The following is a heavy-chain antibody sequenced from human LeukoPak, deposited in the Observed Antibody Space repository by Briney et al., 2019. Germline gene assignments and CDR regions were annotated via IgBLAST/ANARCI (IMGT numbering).Heavy chain of an antibody. J-gene: IGHJ4*02. CDR1: GFAFSTYG. CDR2: IRSKTNGGAT. CDR3: TTAPASLDY. Sequence: GGSLRLSCTASGFAFSTYGMSWVRQAPGKGLEWVGRIRSKTNGGATDYAAPVKGRFAISRDDSRNTLYLQMNNLKTEDTAVYYCTTAPASLDYWGQGTLVTVSS. V-gene: IGHV3-15*01.